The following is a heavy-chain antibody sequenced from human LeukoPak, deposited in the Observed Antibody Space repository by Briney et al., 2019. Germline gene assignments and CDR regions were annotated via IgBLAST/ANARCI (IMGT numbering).Heavy chain of an antibody. CDR1: GGTFSSYA. D-gene: IGHD5-12*01. Sequence: GASVKLSCKASGGTFSSYAISWVRQAPGQGLEWMGRIIPIFGIANYAQKFQGRVTITADKSTSTAYMELSSLRSEDTAVYYCARDSSGYGENPLDYWGQGTLVTVSS. CDR2: IIPIFGIA. J-gene: IGHJ4*02. V-gene: IGHV1-69*04. CDR3: ARDSSGYGENPLDY.